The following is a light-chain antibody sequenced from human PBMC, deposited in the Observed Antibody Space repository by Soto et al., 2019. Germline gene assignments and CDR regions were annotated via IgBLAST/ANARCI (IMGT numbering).Light chain of an antibody. CDR1: SGHSNYA. CDR3: QTWGTAIRV. V-gene: IGLV4-69*01. J-gene: IGLJ2*01. CDR2: LNSDGSH. Sequence: QPVLTQSPSASASLGASVKLTCTLSSGHSNYAIAWHQQQPEKGPRYLMKLNSDGSHSKGDGIPDRFSGSSSGAERDLTISSLQSEDEADYYCQTWGTAIRVFGGGTKLTVL.